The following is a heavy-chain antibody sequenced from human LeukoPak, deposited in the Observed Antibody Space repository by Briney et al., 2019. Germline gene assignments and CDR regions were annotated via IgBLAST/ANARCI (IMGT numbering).Heavy chain of an antibody. Sequence: SETLSLTCSVSGDSIIGYYWGWIRQPPGKGLEWIGNIYYTGNTYYNSSLKSRVTISLDTSRNQFSLKLTSVTAADTAVYYCAKSNGYGLVDIWGQGTMVTVSS. V-gene: IGHV4-39*07. D-gene: IGHD3-10*01. CDR1: GDSIIGYY. J-gene: IGHJ3*02. CDR2: IYYTGNT. CDR3: AKSNGYGLVDI.